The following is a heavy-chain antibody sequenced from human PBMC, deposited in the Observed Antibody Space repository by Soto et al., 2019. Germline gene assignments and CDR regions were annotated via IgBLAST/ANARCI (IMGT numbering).Heavy chain of an antibody. D-gene: IGHD5-18*01. CDR3: ARVKRRYSDDPTGYNYYGMDV. V-gene: IGHV4-31*03. CDR1: GGSISSGGYY. Sequence: SETLSLTCTVSGGSISSGGYYWSWIRQHPGKGLEWIGYIYYSGSTYYNPSLKSRVTISVDTSKNQFSLKLSSVTAADTAVYYCARVKRRYSDDPTGYNYYGMDVWGQGTTVTVSS. J-gene: IGHJ6*02. CDR2: IYYSGST.